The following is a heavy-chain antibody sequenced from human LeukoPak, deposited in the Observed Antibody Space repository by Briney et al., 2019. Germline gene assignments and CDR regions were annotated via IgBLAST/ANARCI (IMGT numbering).Heavy chain of an antibody. CDR2: ITYSGST. J-gene: IGHJ4*02. Sequence: PSETLSLTCTVSGGPISSYYWSWIRQPPGKGLEWIGYITYSGSTNYNPSLESRVTISLDTSENQFSLKLTSVTAADTAVYYCARDRGSSGNNYYFDYWGQGTLVTASS. D-gene: IGHD6-19*01. CDR1: GGPISSYY. V-gene: IGHV4-59*01. CDR3: ARDRGSSGNNYYFDY.